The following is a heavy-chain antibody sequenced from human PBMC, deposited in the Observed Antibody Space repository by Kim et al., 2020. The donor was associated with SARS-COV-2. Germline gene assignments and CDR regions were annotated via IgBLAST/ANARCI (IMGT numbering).Heavy chain of an antibody. Sequence: KKYSQTCRGRATITRDTTASTAYMELSSLRSEDTAVYYCARGSGWAFDYWGQGTLVTVAS. J-gene: IGHJ4*02. CDR3: ARGSGWAFDY. V-gene: IGHV1-3*01. CDR2: K. D-gene: IGHD6-19*01.